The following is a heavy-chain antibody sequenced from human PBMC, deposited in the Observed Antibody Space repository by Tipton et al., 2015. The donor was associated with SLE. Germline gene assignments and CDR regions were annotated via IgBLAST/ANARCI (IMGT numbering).Heavy chain of an antibody. J-gene: IGHJ6*02. CDR2: IRSKAYGGTT. CDR3: TRDQGYGDFHYDYYGMDV. D-gene: IGHD4-17*01. CDR1: GFTFGDYA. Sequence: SLRLSCTASGFTFGDYAVSWVRQTPGKGLEWVGFIRSKAYGGTTEYAASVKGRFTISRDDSKSIAYLQMNSLKTEDTAVYYCTRDQGYGDFHYDYYGMDVWGQGTTVTVSS. V-gene: IGHV3-49*04.